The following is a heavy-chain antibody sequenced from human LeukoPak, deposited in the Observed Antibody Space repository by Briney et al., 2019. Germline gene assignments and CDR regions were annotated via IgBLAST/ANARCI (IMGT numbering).Heavy chain of an antibody. CDR3: TREPDYDFWSGTYGMDV. CDR2: IRSKAYGGTT. V-gene: IGHV3-49*03. D-gene: IGHD3-3*01. CDR1: GFTFGDYA. Sequence: GGSLRLSCTASGFTFGDYAMSWFRQAPGKGLEWVGFIRSKAYGGTTEYAASVKGRFTISRDDSKSIAYLQMNSLKTEDTAVYYCTREPDYDFWSGTYGMDVWGQGTTVTVSS. J-gene: IGHJ6*02.